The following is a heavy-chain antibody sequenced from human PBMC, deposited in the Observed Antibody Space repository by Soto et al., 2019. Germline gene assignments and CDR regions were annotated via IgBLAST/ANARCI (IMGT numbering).Heavy chain of an antibody. CDR2: IGTSGRTT. CDR3: AKVLLAAGLGY. CDR1: GFTFSTSA. Sequence: DEQLLESGGGLVQPGGSLRLSCAASGFTFSTSAMSWVRQAPGKGLDWVSSIGTSGRTTYYADSVKGRFTISRDNSRNTLYLHMNSLGVEDTAVYYCAKVLLAAGLGYWGQGTPVTVSS. J-gene: IGHJ4*02. D-gene: IGHD6-13*01. V-gene: IGHV3-23*01.